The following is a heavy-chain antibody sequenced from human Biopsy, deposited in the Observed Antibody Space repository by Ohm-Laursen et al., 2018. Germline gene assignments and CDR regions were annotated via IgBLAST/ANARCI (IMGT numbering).Heavy chain of an antibody. CDR2: FRSKAKSYAT. Sequence: SLRLSCAASGFTFSASAVHWVRQASGKGLEWVGRFRSKAKSYATAYAASVTGRFTISRDNSKNTAYLQMNSLKTEDTAVYYCTLEGAGFDNWGQGTLVTVSS. J-gene: IGHJ4*02. V-gene: IGHV3-73*01. D-gene: IGHD3-10*01. CDR3: TLEGAGFDN. CDR1: GFTFSASA.